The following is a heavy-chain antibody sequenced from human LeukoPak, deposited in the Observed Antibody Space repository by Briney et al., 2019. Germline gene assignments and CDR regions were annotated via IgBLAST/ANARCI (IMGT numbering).Heavy chain of an antibody. Sequence: PGGSLRLSCAVSGFAFSSYSMNWVRQAPGKGLEWVSGISWNSASIGYADSVKGRFTISRDNAKNFLYLQMNSLRVEDTALYYCAKDIRGATVTDYGMDVWGQGTTVTVSS. CDR1: GFAFSSYS. D-gene: IGHD4-17*01. V-gene: IGHV3-9*01. J-gene: IGHJ6*02. CDR2: ISWNSASI. CDR3: AKDIRGATVTDYGMDV.